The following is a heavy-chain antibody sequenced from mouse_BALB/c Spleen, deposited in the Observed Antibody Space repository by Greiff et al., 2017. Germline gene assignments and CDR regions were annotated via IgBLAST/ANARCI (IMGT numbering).Heavy chain of an antibody. D-gene: IGHD2-1*01. CDR2: ISSGGSYT. CDR1: GFTFSSYA. Sequence: DVMLVESGGGLVKPGGSLKLSCAASGFTFSSYAMSWVRQTPEKRLEWVATISSGGSYTYYPDSVKGRFTISRDNAKNTLYLQMSSLRSEDTAMYYCARRGNYEDYYAMDYWGQGTSVTVSS. V-gene: IGHV5-9-1*01. J-gene: IGHJ4*01. CDR3: ARRGNYEDYYAMDY.